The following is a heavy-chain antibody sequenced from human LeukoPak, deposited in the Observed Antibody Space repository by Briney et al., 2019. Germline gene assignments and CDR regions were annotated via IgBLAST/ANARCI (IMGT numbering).Heavy chain of an antibody. V-gene: IGHV3-30*02. CDR1: GFTFSAYV. J-gene: IGHJ3*02. CDR2: IRYDGSNK. Sequence: GGSLRLSCAASGFTFSAYVMSWVRQAPGKGLEWVAFIRYDGSNKYYADSVKGRFTISRDNSKNTLYLQMNSLRAEDTAVYYCAKEWTIFGVVTDAFDIWGQGTMVTVSS. D-gene: IGHD3-3*01. CDR3: AKEWTIFGVVTDAFDI.